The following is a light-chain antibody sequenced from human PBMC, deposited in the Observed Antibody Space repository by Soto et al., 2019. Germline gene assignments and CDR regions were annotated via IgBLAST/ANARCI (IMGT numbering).Light chain of an antibody. CDR3: QQYETFSGT. J-gene: IGKJ1*01. CDR1: QAISNY. CDR2: DAS. Sequence: DIQMTQSPSSLSASVGDRVTITRRASQAISNYLAWYQQKPGKAPKLLIHDASALPRGVPSRFSGSGSGTKFTLTIASLQPDDFATYYCQQYETFSGTFGPGTKVDIK. V-gene: IGKV1-16*01.